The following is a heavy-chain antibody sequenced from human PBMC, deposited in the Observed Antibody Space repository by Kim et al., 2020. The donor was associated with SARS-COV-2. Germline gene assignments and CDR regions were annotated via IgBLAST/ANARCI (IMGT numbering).Heavy chain of an antibody. CDR1: GFTFSSYE. D-gene: IGHD2-15*01. CDR2: ISSRGMTK. J-gene: IGHJ4*02. CDR3: ARTGSGRGNYFDY. V-gene: IGHV3-48*03. Sequence: GGSLRLSCAASGFTFSSYEMNWVSQAPGKGLEWVSYISSRGMTKYYADSVKGRFTISRDNAKNSVYLQMNSLRAEDTAVYYCARTGSGRGNYFDYWGQGILVTVSS.